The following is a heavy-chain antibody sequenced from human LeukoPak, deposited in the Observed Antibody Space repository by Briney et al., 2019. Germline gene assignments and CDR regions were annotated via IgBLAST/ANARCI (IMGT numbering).Heavy chain of an antibody. CDR2: ISAYNGNT. J-gene: IGHJ4*02. D-gene: IGHD2-2*01. V-gene: IGHV1-18*01. Sequence: GASVKVSCKASGYTFTSYGISWVRQARGQGLEWMGWISAYNGNTNYAQKLQGRVTMTTDTSTSTAYMELRSLRSDDTAVYYCARDLRDIVVVPAAEYFDYWGQGTLVTVSS. CDR1: GYTFTSYG. CDR3: ARDLRDIVVVPAAEYFDY.